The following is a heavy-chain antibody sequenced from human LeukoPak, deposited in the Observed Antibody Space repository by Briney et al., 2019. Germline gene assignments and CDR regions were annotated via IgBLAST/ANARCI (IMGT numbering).Heavy chain of an antibody. J-gene: IGHJ3*02. CDR3: AKDLDYYDSSGYYNGAFDI. V-gene: IGHV3-23*01. D-gene: IGHD3-22*01. Sequence: WGSLRLSCAASGFTFSSYAMSWVRQAPGKGLEWVSAISGSGGSTYYADSVKGRFTISRDNSKNTLYLQMNSLRAEDTAVYYCAKDLDYYDSSGYYNGAFDIWGQGTMVTVSS. CDR1: GFTFSSYA. CDR2: ISGSGGST.